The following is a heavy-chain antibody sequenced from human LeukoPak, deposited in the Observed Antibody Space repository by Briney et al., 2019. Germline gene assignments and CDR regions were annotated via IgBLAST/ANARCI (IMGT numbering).Heavy chain of an antibody. J-gene: IGHJ5*02. CDR1: GFTVSSNY. V-gene: IGHV3-66*01. CDR3: ARVGPYGGNWFDP. Sequence: GGSLRLSCAASGFTVSSNYMSWVRQAPGKGLEWVSVIYSGGSTYYADSVKGRFTISRDNSKNTLYLQMNNLRAEDTAVYYCARVGPYGGNWFDPWGQGTLVTVSS. D-gene: IGHD4/OR15-4a*01. CDR2: IYSGGST.